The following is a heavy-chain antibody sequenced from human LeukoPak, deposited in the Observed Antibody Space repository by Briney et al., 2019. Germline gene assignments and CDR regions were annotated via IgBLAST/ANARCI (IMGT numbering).Heavy chain of an antibody. CDR3: ARDREEEQWPGSFEY. V-gene: IGHV3-33*01. CDR2: IWYDGSNK. CDR1: GFTFSSYG. D-gene: IGHD6-19*01. Sequence: PGRSLRLSCAASGFTFSSYGTHWVRQAPGKGLEWVAVIWYDGSNKYYADSVKGRFTISRDNSKNTLYLQMNSLRAEDTAVYYCARDREEEQWPGSFEYWGQGTLVTVSS. J-gene: IGHJ4*02.